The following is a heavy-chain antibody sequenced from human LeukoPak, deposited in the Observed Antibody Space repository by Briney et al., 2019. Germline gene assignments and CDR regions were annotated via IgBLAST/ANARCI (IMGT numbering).Heavy chain of an antibody. CDR2: IHYTENT. CDR1: GGSITSSRHF. CDR3: VREEASAGDF. Sequence: SETLSLTCTVSGGSITSSRHFWAWVRQPPGKGLEWIGSIHYTENTFYSPSLQSRVSISVDTSKNQFSLKVYSVTATDTAVYYCVREEASAGDFWGQGTLVTVPS. J-gene: IGHJ4*02. V-gene: IGHV4-39*01. D-gene: IGHD6-19*01.